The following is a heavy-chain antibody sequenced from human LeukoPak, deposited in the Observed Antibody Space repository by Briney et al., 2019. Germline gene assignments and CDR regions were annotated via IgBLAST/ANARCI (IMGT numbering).Heavy chain of an antibody. V-gene: IGHV3-48*02. J-gene: IGHJ4*02. CDR3: ARVGTTGIDFDY. D-gene: IGHD1-1*01. Sequence: HPGGSLRLSCAASGFTFSSCSMTWVRQAPGKGLEWVSYISSSSTIYYADSVKGRFNISRDNAKNSLCLQMNSLRDEDTAVYYCARVGTTGIDFDYWGQGTLVTVSS. CDR1: GFTFSSCS. CDR2: ISSSSTI.